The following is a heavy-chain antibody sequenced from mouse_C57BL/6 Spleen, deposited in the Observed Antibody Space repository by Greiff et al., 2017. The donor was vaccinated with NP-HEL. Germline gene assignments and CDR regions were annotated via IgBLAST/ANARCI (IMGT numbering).Heavy chain of an antibody. J-gene: IGHJ4*01. CDR1: GFSLTSYG. V-gene: IGHV2-6*01. CDR3: ARKTGTDAMDY. CDR2: IWGVGST. Sequence: VMLVESGPGLVAPSQSLSITCTVSGFSLTSYGVDWVRQSPGKGLEWLGVIWGVGSTNYNSALKSRLSISKDNSKSQVFLKMNSLQTDDTAMYYCARKTGTDAMDYWGQGTSVTVSS. D-gene: IGHD4-1*01.